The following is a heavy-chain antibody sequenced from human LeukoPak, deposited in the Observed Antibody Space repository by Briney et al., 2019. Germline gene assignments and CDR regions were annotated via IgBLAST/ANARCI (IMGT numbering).Heavy chain of an antibody. D-gene: IGHD6-19*01. CDR2: ISGSGGST. V-gene: IGHV3-23*01. CDR3: AKPNSSGWFFFDY. J-gene: IGHJ4*02. CDR1: GFTFSSYG. Sequence: GRSLRLSCAASGFTFSSYGMSWVRQAPGKGLEWVSAISGSGGSTYYADSVKGRFTISRDNSKNTLYLQMNSLRAEDTAVYYCAKPNSSGWFFFDYWGQGTLVTVSS.